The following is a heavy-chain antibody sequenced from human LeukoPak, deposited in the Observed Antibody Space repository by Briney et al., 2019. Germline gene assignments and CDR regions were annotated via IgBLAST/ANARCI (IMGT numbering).Heavy chain of an antibody. D-gene: IGHD3-10*01. V-gene: IGHV3-7*01. J-gene: IGHJ4*02. CDR3: ARAGSHWHYVY. Sequence: GGSLRLSCAASGFTFSGFSMSWVRQSPTKGLEWVANIKQDGSERYYVDSVKGRFTISRDNAKNSLSLQMNNLRVEDTAVYYCARAGSHWHYVYWGQGTVVTVPS. CDR1: GFTFSGFS. CDR2: IKQDGSER.